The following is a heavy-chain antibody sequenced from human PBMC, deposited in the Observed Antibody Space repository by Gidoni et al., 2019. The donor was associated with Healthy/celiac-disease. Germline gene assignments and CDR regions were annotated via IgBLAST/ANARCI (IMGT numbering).Heavy chain of an antibody. CDR1: GGTFSSYA. Sequence: QVQLVQSGAEVKKPGSSVKVSCKASGGTFSSYAISWVRQAPGQGLEWMGRIIPILGIANYAQKFQGRVTITADKSTSTAYMELSSLRSEDTAVYYCARVDVYYYGSGSRPYYYYGMDVWGQGTTVTVSS. CDR3: ARVDVYYYGSGSRPYYYYGMDV. J-gene: IGHJ6*02. V-gene: IGHV1-69*04. CDR2: IIPILGIA. D-gene: IGHD3-10*01.